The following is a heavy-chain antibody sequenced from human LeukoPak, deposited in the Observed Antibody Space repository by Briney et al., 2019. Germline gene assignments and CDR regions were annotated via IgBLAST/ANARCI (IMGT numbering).Heavy chain of an antibody. J-gene: IGHJ5*02. V-gene: IGHV4-4*07. CDR3: ASSSVAATGWFDP. Sequence: SETLSLTCTVSGGSISSYYWSWIRQPAGKGLEWVGRIYTSGTTNYNPSLKSRVTMSVDTSKNQFSLKLSSVTAADTAVYYCASSSVAATGWFDPWGQGTLVTVSS. CDR1: GGSISSYY. CDR2: IYTSGTT. D-gene: IGHD2-15*01.